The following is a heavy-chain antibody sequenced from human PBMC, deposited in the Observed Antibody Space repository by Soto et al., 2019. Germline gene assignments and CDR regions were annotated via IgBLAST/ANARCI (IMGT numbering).Heavy chain of an antibody. CDR2: IIPIFGTA. V-gene: IGHV1-69*13. CDR1: GVTFSSYA. Sequence: ASVKVSCKASGVTFSSYAISWVRQAPGQGLEWMGGIIPIFGTANYAQKFQGRVTITADESTSTAYMELSSLRSEDTAVYYCALRKLVEMATMLEAFDIWGQGTMVTVSS. J-gene: IGHJ3*02. CDR3: ALRKLVEMATMLEAFDI. D-gene: IGHD5-12*01.